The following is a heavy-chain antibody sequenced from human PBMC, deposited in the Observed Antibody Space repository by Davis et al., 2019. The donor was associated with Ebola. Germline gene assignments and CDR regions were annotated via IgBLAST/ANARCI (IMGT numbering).Heavy chain of an antibody. Sequence: MPSETLSLTCTVSGGSVNSYYWNWIRQPPGKGLEWIGYVYYSGNAYYNPSLKSRVTISIDSSKNQFSLKMNSVTAADTAIYYCVRQDIASRPPYYYYALDVWGQGTTVTVSS. D-gene: IGHD6-6*01. CDR1: GGSVNSYY. J-gene: IGHJ6*02. V-gene: IGHV4-59*08. CDR3: VRQDIASRPPYYYYALDV. CDR2: VYYSGNA.